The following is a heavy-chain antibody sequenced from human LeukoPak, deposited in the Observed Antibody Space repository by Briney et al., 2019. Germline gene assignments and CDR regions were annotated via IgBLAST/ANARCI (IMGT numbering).Heavy chain of an antibody. CDR1: GLTFSLYN. Sequence: GSLRLSCVASGLTFSLYNMNWVRQAPGKGLEWISYIGQSGSSIYYADSVKGRFTISRDNAKSALFLQMHSLRADDTAVYYCATSWDYWGQGTLVTVSS. V-gene: IGHV3-48*01. CDR3: ATSWDY. J-gene: IGHJ4*02. CDR2: IGQSGSSI.